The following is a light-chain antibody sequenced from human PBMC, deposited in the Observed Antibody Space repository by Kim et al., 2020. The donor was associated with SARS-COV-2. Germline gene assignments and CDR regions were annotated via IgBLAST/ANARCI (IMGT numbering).Light chain of an antibody. CDR2: GAS. Sequence: SPGERPPRSCRASQSVTSNYLAWYQQKPGQVPRLLIYGASSRATGIPDRFSGSGSGSDFTLTISRLEPEDFAVYYCHQYGSSPRTFGGGTKVDIK. J-gene: IGKJ4*01. V-gene: IGKV3-20*01. CDR1: QSVTSNY. CDR3: HQYGSSPRT.